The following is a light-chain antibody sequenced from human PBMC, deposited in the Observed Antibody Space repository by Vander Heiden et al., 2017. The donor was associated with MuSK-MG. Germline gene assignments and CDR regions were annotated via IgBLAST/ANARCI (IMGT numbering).Light chain of an antibody. CDR1: SSNIGNNY. CDR2: DKN. J-gene: IGLJ2*01. Sequence: QSVLTQPPSVSAAPGQKVTISCSGTSSNIGNNYVSWYQQLPGTAPKLCMEDKNKRPSGIPDRFLVSKSGTSATLSLTGLQTGDEADDYCGTWDNSLTAVGFGGGNKLTVL. V-gene: IGLV1-51*01. CDR3: GTWDNSLTAVG.